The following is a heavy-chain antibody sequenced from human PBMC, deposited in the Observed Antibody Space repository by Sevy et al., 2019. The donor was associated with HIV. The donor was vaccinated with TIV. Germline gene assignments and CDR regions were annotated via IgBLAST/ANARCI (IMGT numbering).Heavy chain of an antibody. Sequence: GGCLRLSCAASGFTFTNTWMSWVRQAPGKGLEWVGRIKSKTDGGTGDYAAPVKGRFSISRDDSKNTLYLQMNSLKIEDTAVYYCTTGDPYNRYGYMRPYFFDYWGQGTLVTVSS. V-gene: IGHV3-15*01. CDR3: TTGDPYNRYGYMRPYFFDY. D-gene: IGHD5-18*01. CDR1: GFTFTNTW. J-gene: IGHJ4*02. CDR2: IKSKTDGGTG.